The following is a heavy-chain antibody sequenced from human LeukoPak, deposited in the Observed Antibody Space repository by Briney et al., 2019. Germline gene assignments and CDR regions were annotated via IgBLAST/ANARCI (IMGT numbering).Heavy chain of an antibody. Sequence: ASVKVSCKASAYTFADHYVHWVRQAPGQGLEWMGWFHPSSGGAGYAPRFQGRVIMTSDTSISTAYTHLTRLRSDDTALYYCAIKRIRGNPFDYWGQGTLVTVSS. CDR1: AYTFADHY. CDR3: AIKRIRGNPFDY. J-gene: IGHJ4*02. V-gene: IGHV1-2*02. D-gene: IGHD2/OR15-2a*01. CDR2: FHPSSGGA.